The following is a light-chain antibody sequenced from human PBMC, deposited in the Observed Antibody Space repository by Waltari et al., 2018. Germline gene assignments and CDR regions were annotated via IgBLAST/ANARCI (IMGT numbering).Light chain of an antibody. J-gene: IGLJ2*01. V-gene: IGLV3-19*01. CDR3: HSRETFSTRL. CDR2: GPD. Sequence: SSDLTQDPSLSVALGQTVRITCHGDSLRRSYASWYQPRPGQAPILVLYGPDNRPSGIPDRFSGSTSGNTASLTITGAQAEDEADYYCHSRETFSTRLFGGGTRLTV. CDR1: SLRRSY.